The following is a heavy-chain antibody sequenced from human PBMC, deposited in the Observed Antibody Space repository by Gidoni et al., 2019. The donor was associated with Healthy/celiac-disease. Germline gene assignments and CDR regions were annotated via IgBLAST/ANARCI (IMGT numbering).Heavy chain of an antibody. J-gene: IGHJ6*02. CDR3: ATSTSSSWLGKEYYYYYGMDV. CDR2: INHSGST. V-gene: IGHV4-34*01. D-gene: IGHD6-13*01. CDR1: GGSFSGYY. Sequence: QVQLQQWGAGLLKPSETLSLPCAVYGGSFSGYYWSWIRQPPGKGLEWIGEINHSGSTNYNPSLKSRVTISVDTSKNQFSLKLSSVTAADTAVYYCATSTSSSWLGKEYYYYYGMDVWGQGTTVTVSS.